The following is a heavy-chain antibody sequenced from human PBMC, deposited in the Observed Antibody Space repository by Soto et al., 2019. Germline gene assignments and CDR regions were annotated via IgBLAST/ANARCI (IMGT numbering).Heavy chain of an antibody. CDR1: GFILDDYA. CDR2: ISWNSGSI. CDR3: ARQHEVANYFRYYGMDV. J-gene: IGHJ6*02. Sequence: GGSLRLSCAGFGFILDDYAMHWVRQAPGKGLEWVSGISWNSGSIGYADSVKGRFTISRDNAKNSLHLQMNSLRAEDTAVYYCARQHEVANYFRYYGMDVWGQGTTVTVSS. V-gene: IGHV3-9*01. D-gene: IGHD3-16*01.